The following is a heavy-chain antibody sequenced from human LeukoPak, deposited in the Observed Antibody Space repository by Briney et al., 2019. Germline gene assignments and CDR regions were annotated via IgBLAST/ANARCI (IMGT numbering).Heavy chain of an antibody. CDR3: ARLIGDYYDSSGYYHHFDY. D-gene: IGHD3-22*01. CDR2: IYYSGST. J-gene: IGHJ4*02. V-gene: IGHV4-39*01. Sequence: PSETLSLTCTVSGGSIGSSSYYWGWIRQPPGKGLEWIGSIYYSGSTYYNPSLKSRVTISVDTSKNQFSLKLSSVTAADTAVYYCARLIGDYYDSSGYYHHFDYWGQGTLVTVSS. CDR1: GGSIGSSSYY.